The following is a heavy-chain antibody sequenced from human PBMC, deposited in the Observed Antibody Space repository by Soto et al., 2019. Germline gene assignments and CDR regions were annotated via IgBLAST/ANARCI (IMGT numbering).Heavy chain of an antibody. CDR2: MSYDGART. V-gene: IGHV3-30*14. CDR3: ARDRPYGDPNWFDP. CDR1: VFTFTSFT. Sequence: QVQLVESGGGVVQPGGSLSLSCATSVFTFTSFTMHWVRHAPGKGLVWIAVMSYDGARTDYADAVKGRFTISRDTYKNTLYLQMNNLKPDETAMYYCARDRPYGDPNWFDPWGQRTIVTVSS. D-gene: IGHD4-17*01. J-gene: IGHJ5*02.